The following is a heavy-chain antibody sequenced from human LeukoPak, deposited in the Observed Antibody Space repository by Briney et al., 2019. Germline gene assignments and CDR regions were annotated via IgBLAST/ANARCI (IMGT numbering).Heavy chain of an antibody. CDR1: GVFISSGNYH. CDR2: IDFTGDT. J-gene: IGHJ5*02. D-gene: IGHD2-2*01. Sequence: PSQTLSLTCTVSGVFISSGNYHWSWIRQSHGKGLEWIGYIDFTGDTYYTPSLRGRLRMSVDMSKNQFSLNLRSVTVADTAVYYCASSSAALHRGWFDPWGQGALVTVSS. CDR3: ASSSAALHRGWFDP. V-gene: IGHV4-30-4*01.